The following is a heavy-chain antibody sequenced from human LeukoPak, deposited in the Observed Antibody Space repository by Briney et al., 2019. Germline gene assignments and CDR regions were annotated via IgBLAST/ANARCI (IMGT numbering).Heavy chain of an antibody. CDR2: ISGSGTI. CDR1: GGSINSY. CDR3: ARSGRGYSGYVQVDY. D-gene: IGHD5-12*01. V-gene: IGHV4-4*07. J-gene: IGHJ4*02. Sequence: SETLSLTCTVSGGSINSYWSWIRQPAGKGLEWIGRISGSGTITYNPALQSRLSISIDTSKNQFSLKLMSVTAADTAVYYCARSGRGYSGYVQVDYWGQGTLVTVSS.